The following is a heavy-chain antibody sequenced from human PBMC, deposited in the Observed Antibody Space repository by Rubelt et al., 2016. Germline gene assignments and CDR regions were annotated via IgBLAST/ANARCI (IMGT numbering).Heavy chain of an antibody. CDR3: ARESLSNYYFDY. J-gene: IGHJ4*02. CDR1: GGSISTTSYY. Sequence: LQLQESGPGLVKPSETLSLTCTVSGGSISTTSYYWGWIRQPPGKGLEWIGSIYYTGSTYYNPSLKSRVTISVDTSKNQFSLTLSSVTAADTAFYYWARESLSNYYFDYWGQGTLVTVSS. V-gene: IGHV4-39*02. D-gene: IGHD4-11*01. CDR2: IYYTGST.